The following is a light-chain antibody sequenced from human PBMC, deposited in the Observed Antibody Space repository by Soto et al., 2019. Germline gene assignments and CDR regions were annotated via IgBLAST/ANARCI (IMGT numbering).Light chain of an antibody. Sequence: EIVLTQSPATLSLSPGERATLSCRASQSVSSYLAWYPQKPGQAPRLLIYDASNRATGIPARFSGSVSGTDFTLTISSLEPEDFAVYYCQQRSNWPLTFGPGTKVAIK. CDR2: DAS. V-gene: IGKV3-11*01. CDR3: QQRSNWPLT. J-gene: IGKJ3*01. CDR1: QSVSSY.